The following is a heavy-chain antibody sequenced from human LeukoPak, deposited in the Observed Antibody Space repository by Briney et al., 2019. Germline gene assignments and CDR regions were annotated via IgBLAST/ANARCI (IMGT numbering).Heavy chain of an antibody. CDR3: LTRSTDY. CDR1: GFTVSSNY. J-gene: IGHJ4*02. Sequence: GGSLRPSCAASGFTVSSNYMSWFRKAPGKGLEWVSVIYSGGSTYYADSVKGRLTISRDNSKNTLYLQMNSLRAEDTAVYYCLTRSTDYWGQGTLVTVSS. V-gene: IGHV3-53*01. D-gene: IGHD3-9*01. CDR2: IYSGGST.